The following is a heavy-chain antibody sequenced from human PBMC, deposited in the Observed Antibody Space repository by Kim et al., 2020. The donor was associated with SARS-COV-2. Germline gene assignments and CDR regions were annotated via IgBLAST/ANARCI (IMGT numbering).Heavy chain of an antibody. CDR1: GFTFSSYW. J-gene: IGHJ6*03. CDR3: ARNPSLYYYDSSGYLYYYYYMDV. CDR2: INSDGSST. V-gene: IGHV3-74*01. D-gene: IGHD3-22*01. Sequence: GGSLRLSCAASGFTFSSYWMHWVRQAPGKGLVWVSRINSDGSSTSYADSVKGRFTISTDNAKNTLYLQMNSLRAEDTAVYYCARNPSLYYYDSSGYLYYYYYMDVWGQGTTVTVSS.